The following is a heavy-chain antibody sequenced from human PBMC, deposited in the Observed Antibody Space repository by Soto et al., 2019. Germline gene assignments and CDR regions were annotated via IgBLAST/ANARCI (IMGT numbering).Heavy chain of an antibody. CDR1: GGSISSYY. V-gene: IGHV4-59*01. CDR3: AGRYAGNFDH. D-gene: IGHD2-8*01. J-gene: IGHJ4*02. CDR2: IYYSGST. Sequence: QVQLQESGPGLVKPSETLSLTCTVSGGSISSYYWSWIRQPPGKGLEWIGYIYYSGSTNYNPSLKSRGTISVDSSKNQFPRRLSSVTAADTAVYYCAGRYAGNFDHWGQGTLVTVSS.